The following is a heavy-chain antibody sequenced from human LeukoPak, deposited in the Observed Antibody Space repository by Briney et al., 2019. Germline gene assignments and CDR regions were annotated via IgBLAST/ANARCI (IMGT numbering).Heavy chain of an antibody. CDR3: ARDGVPWNIGDYDAFDI. V-gene: IGHV3-48*02. Sequence: PGGFLRLSCAASGFTFSSYSMNWVRQAPGKGLEWVSYISSSSSTIYYADSVKGRFTISRDNAKNSLYLQMNSLRDEDTAVYYCARDGVPWNIGDYDAFDIWGQGTMVTVSS. CDR1: GFTFSSYS. J-gene: IGHJ3*02. D-gene: IGHD4-17*01. CDR2: ISSSSSTI.